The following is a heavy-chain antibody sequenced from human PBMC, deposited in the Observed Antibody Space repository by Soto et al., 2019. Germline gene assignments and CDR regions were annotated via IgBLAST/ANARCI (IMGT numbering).Heavy chain of an antibody. V-gene: IGHV3-7*01. D-gene: IGHD3-10*01. J-gene: IGHJ5*02. CDR1: GFTFSSYW. CDR3: ARDLGGSGSYRWFDP. Sequence: GSLRLSCAASGFTFSSYWMSWVRQAPGKGLEWVANIKQDGSEKYYVDSVKGRFTISRDNAKNSLYLQMNSLRAEDTAVYYCARDLGGSGSYRWFDPWGQGTLVTVSS. CDR2: IKQDGSEK.